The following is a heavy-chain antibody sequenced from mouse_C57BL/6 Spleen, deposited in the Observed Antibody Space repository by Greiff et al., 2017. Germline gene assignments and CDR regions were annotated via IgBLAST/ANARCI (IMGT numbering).Heavy chain of an antibody. CDR2: IYPGDGDT. Sequence: QVQLQQSGPELVKPGASVKISCKASGYAFSSSWMNWVKQRPGKGLEWIGRIYPGDGDTNYNGKFKGKDTLTADKSSSTAYMQLSSLTSEDSAVYFCARDYDGYFDYGGQGTTLTVSS. CDR3: ARDYDGYFDY. D-gene: IGHD2-3*01. V-gene: IGHV1-82*01. J-gene: IGHJ2*01. CDR1: GYAFSSSW.